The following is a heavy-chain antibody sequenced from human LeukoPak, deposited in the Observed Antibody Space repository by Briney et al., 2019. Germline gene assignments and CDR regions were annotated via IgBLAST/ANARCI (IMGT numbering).Heavy chain of an antibody. CDR2: IGGSGGGT. Sequence: PGGSQRLSCAVSGITISNYGMSWVRQAPGKGLEWVAGIGGSGGGTNYADSVKGRFTISRDNSKNTLYLQMNSLRAEDTAVYFCAKRGVVIRVFLVGFHKEAYYFDSWGQGALVTVSS. D-gene: IGHD3-10*01. CDR3: AKRGVVIRVFLVGFHKEAYYFDS. J-gene: IGHJ4*02. V-gene: IGHV3-23*01. CDR1: GITISNYG.